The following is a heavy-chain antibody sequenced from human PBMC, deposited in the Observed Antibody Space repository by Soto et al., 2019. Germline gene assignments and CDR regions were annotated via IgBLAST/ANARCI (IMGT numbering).Heavy chain of an antibody. CDR2: INGDGSTT. Sequence: EVQLVESGGGLVQLGGSLKLSCAASGITFAGYWMHWVRQTPGKGLVWVSRINGDGSTTFYADSVKGRFTISRDNAKSTLYLQMNSLRAEDTAVYYCARVFCTNGICSSFDYWGQGTLVTVSS. V-gene: IGHV3-74*01. CDR3: ARVFCTNGICSSFDY. D-gene: IGHD2-8*01. CDR1: GITFAGYW. J-gene: IGHJ4*02.